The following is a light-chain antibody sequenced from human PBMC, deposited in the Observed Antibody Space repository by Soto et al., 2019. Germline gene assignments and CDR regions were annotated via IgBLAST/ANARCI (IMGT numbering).Light chain of an antibody. CDR2: DVA. CDR3: CAYAGSNTLV. V-gene: IGLV2-23*02. CDR1: SSDVGGSNF. J-gene: IGLJ2*01. Sequence: QSALTQPASVSDSPGQSITISCTGTSSDVGGSNFVSWYQQHPGKPPKLIIYDVANRPSGVSNRFSGSKSGSTASLIISRLQTEDEADYYCCAYAGSNTLVFGGGTKVTVL.